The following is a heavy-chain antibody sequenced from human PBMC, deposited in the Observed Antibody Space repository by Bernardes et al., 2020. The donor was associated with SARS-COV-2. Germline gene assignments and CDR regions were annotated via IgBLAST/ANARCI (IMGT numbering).Heavy chain of an antibody. D-gene: IGHD3-16*01. J-gene: IGHJ4*02. CDR3: VMGYFFDY. CDR2: FSDGGGRT. CDR1: GFSFSSYS. V-gene: IGHV3-23*01. Sequence: GGSLRPSCAASGFSFSSYSMHWVRQAPGRGLEWVSGFSDGGGRTFYADSVKGRFTVSRDNSKYTLYLQINSLSAEDTAVYYCVMGYFFDYWGQGTLVTVSS.